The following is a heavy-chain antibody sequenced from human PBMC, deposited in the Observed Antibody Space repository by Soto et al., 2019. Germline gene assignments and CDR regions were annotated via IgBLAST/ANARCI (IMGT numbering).Heavy chain of an antibody. CDR1: GYTFTTYG. CDR2: ISTYDGNT. J-gene: IGHJ4*02. Sequence: ASVKVSCKASGYTFTTYGINWVRQAPGQGLEWMGWISTYDGNTNYAQRVQGRVTMTRDTSTSTAYMELWNLRSDDTAMYYCTRGSPQYRSSSFDFWGQGTLVTVSS. CDR3: TRGSPQYRSSSFDF. D-gene: IGHD6-6*01. V-gene: IGHV1-18*04.